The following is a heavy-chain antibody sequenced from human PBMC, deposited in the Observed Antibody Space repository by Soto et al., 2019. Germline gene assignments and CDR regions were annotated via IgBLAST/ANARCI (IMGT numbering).Heavy chain of an antibody. CDR3: ARDRLNHNWFDP. V-gene: IGHV4-30-2*06. Sequence: SETLSLTCAVSGGSISSGGFSWSWIRQSPGKGLELIGYIYYSGNTYYNPSLKSRVTISVDRSKNEFSLRLSSVTAADTAVYYCARDRLNHNWFDPWGQGTLVTVSS. D-gene: IGHD3-22*01. CDR1: GGSISSGGFS. CDR2: IYYSGNT. J-gene: IGHJ5*02.